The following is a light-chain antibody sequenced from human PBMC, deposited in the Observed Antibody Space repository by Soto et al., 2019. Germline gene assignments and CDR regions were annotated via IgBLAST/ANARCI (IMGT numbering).Light chain of an antibody. Sequence: QLVLTQSSSASASLGSSVKLTCTLSSGHSSYIIAWHQQQPGKAPRYLMKLEGSGSYNKGSGVPDRFSGSSSEADRYLTISNLQFEDEANYYCETWDSNTRVXGGGTKLTVL. CDR3: ETWDSNTRV. V-gene: IGLV4-60*02. CDR2: LEGSGSY. J-gene: IGLJ2*01. CDR1: SGHSSYI.